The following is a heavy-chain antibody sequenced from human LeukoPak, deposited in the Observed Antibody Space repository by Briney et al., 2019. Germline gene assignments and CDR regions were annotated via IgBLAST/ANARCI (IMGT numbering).Heavy chain of an antibody. CDR3: AKGLWGAYYYGMDV. Sequence: GGSLRLSCAASGFTFSRYDMNWVRQAPGKGLGWISYISTSSGTIYYADSVMGRFTISRDNSKNTLYLQLDSLRADDTAVYFCAKGLWGAYYYGMDVWGQGTTVTVSS. CDR2: ISTSSGTI. J-gene: IGHJ6*02. V-gene: IGHV3-48*01. D-gene: IGHD3-16*01. CDR1: GFTFSRYD.